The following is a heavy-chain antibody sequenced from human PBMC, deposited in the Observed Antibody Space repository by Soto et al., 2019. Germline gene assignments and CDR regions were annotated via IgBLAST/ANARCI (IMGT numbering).Heavy chain of an antibody. D-gene: IGHD3-10*01. CDR1: GGSITNYY. Sequence: PSETLSLTCTVSGGSITNYYWSWIRQPPGKGLEWIGYIYYSGSTYYNPSLKSRVTISVDTSKNQFSLKLSSVTAADTAVYYCARVWGGAFDIWGQGTMVTVSS. CDR2: IYYSGST. CDR3: ARVWGGAFDI. V-gene: IGHV4-59*08. J-gene: IGHJ3*02.